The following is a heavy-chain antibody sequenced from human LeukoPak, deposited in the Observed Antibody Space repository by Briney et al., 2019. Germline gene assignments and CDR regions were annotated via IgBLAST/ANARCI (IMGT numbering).Heavy chain of an antibody. V-gene: IGHV4-39*07. D-gene: IGHD2/OR15-2a*01. CDR3: ARVGVPTLSLDASDI. Sequence: SETLSLTCTVSGGSISSSSYYWGWIRQPPGKGLEWIGSIYYSGSTYYNPSLKSRVTISVDTSKNQFSLKLSSVTAADTAVYYCARVGVPTLSLDASDIWGQGTMVTVSS. CDR2: IYYSGST. CDR1: GGSISSSSYY. J-gene: IGHJ3*02.